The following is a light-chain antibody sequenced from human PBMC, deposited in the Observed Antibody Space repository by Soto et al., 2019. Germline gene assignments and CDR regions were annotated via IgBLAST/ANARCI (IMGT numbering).Light chain of an antibody. CDR1: QYISKW. CDR2: AAS. V-gene: IGKV1-12*01. CDR3: QQASGFPHT. Sequence: DIQMTQSPSSVSAPVGDRVTISCRASQYISKWLAWFQQKPGKAPKLLISAASTLQSGVPSRFSGSGSGTEFTLTIQSLQPDDIGTYYCQQASGFPHTVGQGTQVEIK. J-gene: IGKJ2*01.